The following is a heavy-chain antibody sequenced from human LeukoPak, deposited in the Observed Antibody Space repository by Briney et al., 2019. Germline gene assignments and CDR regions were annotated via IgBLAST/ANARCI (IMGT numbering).Heavy chain of an antibody. D-gene: IGHD3-22*01. V-gene: IGHV1-46*01. CDR3: ARYFAGYYDSSGYSSRNYFDY. J-gene: IGHJ4*02. CDR1: GYTFTSYY. CDR2: INPSGGST. Sequence: GASVKVSCTASGYTFTSYYMHWVRQAPGQGLEWMGIINPSGGSTSYAQKFQGRVTMTRDTSTSTVYMELSSLRSEDTAVYYCARYFAGYYDSSGYSSRNYFDYWGQGTLVTVSS.